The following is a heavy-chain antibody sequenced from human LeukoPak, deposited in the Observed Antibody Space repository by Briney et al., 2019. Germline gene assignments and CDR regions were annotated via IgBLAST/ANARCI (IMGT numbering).Heavy chain of an antibody. V-gene: IGHV3-23*01. CDR2: ISGSAEST. CDR1: GFTFSDYA. D-gene: IGHD2-15*01. J-gene: IGHJ4*02. Sequence: GGSLRLSCAASGFTFSDYAMSWVRQAPGRGLEWVSTISGSAESTYYADSVKGRFTISRDNSKNTLYLQMNSLRAEDTAVYFCAKVIGGSSAWYARGFDYWGQGTLVTVSS. CDR3: AKVIGGSSAWYARGFDY.